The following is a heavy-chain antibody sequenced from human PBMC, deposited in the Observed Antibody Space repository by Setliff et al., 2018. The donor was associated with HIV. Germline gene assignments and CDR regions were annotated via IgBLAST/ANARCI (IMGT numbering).Heavy chain of an antibody. V-gene: IGHV4-59*11. CDR1: GGSISSHC. D-gene: IGHD6-6*01. Sequence: SETLSLTCTVSGGSISSHCWSWIRQSPGKALEWIGYIYASGSTNYNPSLKSRVTISVDTSKNQFSLKLSSVTAADTAVYYCARVSRGGSSPGWFDPWGQGTLVTVSS. CDR2: IYASGST. CDR3: ARVSRGGSSPGWFDP. J-gene: IGHJ5*02.